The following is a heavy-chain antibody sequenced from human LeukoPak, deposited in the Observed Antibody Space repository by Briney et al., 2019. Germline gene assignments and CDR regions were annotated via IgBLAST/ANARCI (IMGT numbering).Heavy chain of an antibody. V-gene: IGHV3-74*01. Sequence: GGSLRLSCAASGFSFSNYWMLWVRQAPGKGLVWVSRIYSDGSSTSYADSVKGRFTISRDNAKNTLYLQMNSLRVEDTAVYYCARAGKSGSTGRAFDIWGQGTMVTVFS. CDR3: ARAGKSGSTGRAFDI. J-gene: IGHJ3*02. CDR1: GFSFSNYW. D-gene: IGHD1-26*01. CDR2: IYSDGSST.